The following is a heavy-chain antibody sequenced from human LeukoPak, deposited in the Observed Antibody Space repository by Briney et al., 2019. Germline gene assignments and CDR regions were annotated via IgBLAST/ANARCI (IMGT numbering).Heavy chain of an antibody. D-gene: IGHD2-2*02. V-gene: IGHV3-7*01. CDR3: ARGTYCSSTRCYTDDAFDV. Sequence: GGSLRLSCAASGFTFSKNWMSWVRQAPGKGLEWVAHTDQDGSEKYYVDSVKGRFTVSRDNAKNSLYLQMNSLRAEDTAVYYCARGTYCSSTRCYTDDAFDVWGQGTMVTVSS. J-gene: IGHJ3*01. CDR1: GFTFSKNW. CDR2: TDQDGSEK.